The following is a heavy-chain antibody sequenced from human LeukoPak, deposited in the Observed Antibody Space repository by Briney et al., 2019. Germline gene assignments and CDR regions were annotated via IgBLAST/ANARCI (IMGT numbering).Heavy chain of an antibody. Sequence: GGSLRLSCAASGFAFSNYYMSWIRQAPGKGLEWVSYINSRGYTIYYVDSVKGRSTNSRDNARNSLHLQMNSLRVEDTAVYYCARGSGYSGYEGDVDYWGQGTLVSVSS. J-gene: IGHJ4*02. CDR3: ARGSGYSGYEGDVDY. CDR1: GFAFSNYY. V-gene: IGHV3-11*01. CDR2: INSRGYTI. D-gene: IGHD5-12*01.